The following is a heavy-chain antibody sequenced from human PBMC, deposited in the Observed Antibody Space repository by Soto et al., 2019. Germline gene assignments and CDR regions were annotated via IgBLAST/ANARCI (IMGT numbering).Heavy chain of an antibody. V-gene: IGHV1-69*02. CDR3: ARFRAGGYPDY. Sequence: QVQLVQSGAEVKKPGSSVKVSCKASGGTFSSYTISWVRQAPGQGLEWMGRIIPILGIANYAQKFQGRVTFTXXKSTSTAYMELSSLRSEDTAVYYCARFRAGGYPDYWGQGTLVTVSS. CDR1: GGTFSSYT. J-gene: IGHJ4*02. CDR2: IIPILGIA. D-gene: IGHD2-8*02.